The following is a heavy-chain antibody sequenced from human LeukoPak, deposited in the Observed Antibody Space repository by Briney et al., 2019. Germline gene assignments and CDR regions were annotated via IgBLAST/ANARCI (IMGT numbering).Heavy chain of an antibody. CDR2: IKSDGSST. CDR3: AVSYDSGGSNFDY. V-gene: IGHV3-74*01. J-gene: IGHJ4*02. Sequence: GGSLRLSCAASGFTFSSYWMHWVRQAPGKGLVWVSRIKSDGSSTSYADTAKGRFTISRDNAKNTLYLQMNSLRTEDTAVYYCAVSYDSGGSNFDYWGQGTLVTVSS. D-gene: IGHD3-22*01. CDR1: GFTFSSYW.